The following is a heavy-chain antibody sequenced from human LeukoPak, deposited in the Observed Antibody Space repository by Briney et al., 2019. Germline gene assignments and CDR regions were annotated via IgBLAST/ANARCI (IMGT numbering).Heavy chain of an antibody. D-gene: IGHD3-10*01. J-gene: IGHJ5*02. V-gene: IGHV4-59*01. Sequence: SETLSLTCTVPGGSISSYYWSWIRQPPGKGLEWIGHIYYSGSTNYNPSLKSRVTISVDTSKNQFSLKLSSVTAADTAVYYCARDTRAQITMVRGVIGWFDPWGQGTLVTVSS. CDR2: IYYSGST. CDR1: GGSISSYY. CDR3: ARDTRAQITMVRGVIGWFDP.